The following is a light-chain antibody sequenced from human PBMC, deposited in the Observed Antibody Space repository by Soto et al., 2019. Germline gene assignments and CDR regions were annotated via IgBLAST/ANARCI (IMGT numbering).Light chain of an antibody. CDR2: GAS. Sequence: EIVLTQSPVTLSLSPGGRATLSCRASQSVSTNLLAWYQQKPGQAPRLLIYGASTRATGIPDRFSGSGSGTDFTLTISSLQPEDFAPYYCQQTYSCPLTFGPGTKVDIK. J-gene: IGKJ1*01. CDR3: QQTYSCPLT. V-gene: IGKV3D-7*01. CDR1: QSVSTNL.